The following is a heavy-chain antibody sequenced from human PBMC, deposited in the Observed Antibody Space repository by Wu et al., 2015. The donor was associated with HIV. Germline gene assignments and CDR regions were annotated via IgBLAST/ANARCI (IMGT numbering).Heavy chain of an antibody. CDR2: ISAYNGNT. D-gene: IGHD4-23*01. CDR3: ARVSXGGNDYYYYYMDV. CDR1: GYTFTSYG. J-gene: IGHJ6*03. Sequence: QVQLVQSGAEVKKPGASVKVSCKASGYTFTSYGISWVRQAPGQGLEWMGWISAYNGNTNYAQKPQGRVTMTTDTSTSTAYMELRSLRSDDTAVYYCARVSXGGNDYYYYYMDVWGKGTTVTVSS. V-gene: IGHV1-18*01.